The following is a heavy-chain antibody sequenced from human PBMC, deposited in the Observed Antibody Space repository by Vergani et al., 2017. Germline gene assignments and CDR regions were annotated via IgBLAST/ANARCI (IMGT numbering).Heavy chain of an antibody. V-gene: IGHV4-39*01. D-gene: IGHD6-19*01. Sequence: QLQLQESDPGLVKPSETLSLTCTVSGGSIRSTFYYWGWIRQPPGKGLEWIGTIYYSGSTYYNPSLKSRVTISVDTSKNQFSLKLNSVTAADTAMYYCARHKEQLIPGNYYYYYYMDVWGKGTTVTVSS. CDR1: GGSIRSTFYY. J-gene: IGHJ6*03. CDR3: ARHKEQLIPGNYYYYYYMDV. CDR2: IYYSGST.